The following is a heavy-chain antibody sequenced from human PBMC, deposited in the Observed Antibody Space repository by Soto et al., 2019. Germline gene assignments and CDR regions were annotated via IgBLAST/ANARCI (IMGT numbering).Heavy chain of an antibody. CDR1: GFNFNQYW. CDR3: ASGGGWSFDH. J-gene: IGHJ4*02. Sequence: EAQLVESGGGLVQPGGSLRLSCSASGFNFNQYWMSWVRQAPGKALEWVANVKQDGGEKNYVDSVRGRFTISRDNTKNSLYLQMDSLRVEDTALYYCASGGGWSFDHWGQGTLVTVSS. D-gene: IGHD6-19*01. CDR2: VKQDGGEK. V-gene: IGHV3-7*01.